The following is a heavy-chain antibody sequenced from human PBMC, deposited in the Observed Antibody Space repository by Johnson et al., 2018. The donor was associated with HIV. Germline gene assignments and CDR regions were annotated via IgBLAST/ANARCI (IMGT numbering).Heavy chain of an antibody. D-gene: IGHD6-13*01. CDR1: GFTFSSYA. Sequence: EVQLVESGGGLVQPGGSLTLSCAASGFTFSSYAMSWVRQAPGKGLEWVGRTRDKVNSYTTEYAASVKGRFTISRDDSKSIAYLQMNSLKTEDTAVYYCTTDWQLVPGPPRYDAFDIWGQGTMVTVSS. CDR2: TRDKVNSYTT. CDR3: TTDWQLVPGPPRYDAFDI. J-gene: IGHJ3*02. V-gene: IGHV3-72*01.